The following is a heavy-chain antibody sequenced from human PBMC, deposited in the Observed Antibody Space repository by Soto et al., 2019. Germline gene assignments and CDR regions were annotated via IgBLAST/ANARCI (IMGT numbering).Heavy chain of an antibody. V-gene: IGHV4-59*01. J-gene: IGHJ6*02. CDR3: TRHAIIPKLQYGMDV. Sequence: ASETLSLTCTVSGGSISGFYWCWIRQPPGKGLEWIGHIFYRGNTLYNPSLQSRVTMSVDTSKNRFSLRLSSVTAADTAVYYCTRHAIIPKLQYGMDVWGQGASVTVSS. CDR1: GGSISGFY. CDR2: IFYRGNT. D-gene: IGHD2-15*01.